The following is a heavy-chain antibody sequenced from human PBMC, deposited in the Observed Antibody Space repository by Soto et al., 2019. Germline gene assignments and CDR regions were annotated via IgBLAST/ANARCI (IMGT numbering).Heavy chain of an antibody. J-gene: IGHJ4*02. CDR2: INGRGDDT. D-gene: IGHD3-10*01. Sequence: HPGGSLRLSCVASGFTFRTYPMSWVRQAPGKGLEWVSNINGRGDDTYYADSVKGRFTISRDNSKNTVFLHMRSPTAADTAVYYCARLSATYEDYFDYWGQGTPVTVS. V-gene: IGHV3-23*01. CDR3: ARLSATYEDYFDY. CDR1: GFTFRTYP.